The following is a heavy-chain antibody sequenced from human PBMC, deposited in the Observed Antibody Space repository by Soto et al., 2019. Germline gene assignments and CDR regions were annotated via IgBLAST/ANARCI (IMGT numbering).Heavy chain of an antibody. J-gene: IGHJ4*02. CDR3: ARAHCSSTSCYWAFDY. V-gene: IGHV3-21*01. CDR2: ISSSSSYI. D-gene: IGHD2-2*01. CDR1: GFTFSSYS. Sequence: GGSLRLSCAASGFTFSSYSMNWVRQAPGKGLEWVSSISSSSSYIYYADSVKGRFTISRDNAKNSLYLQMNSLRAEDTAVYYCARAHCSSTSCYWAFDYWGQGTLVTVSS.